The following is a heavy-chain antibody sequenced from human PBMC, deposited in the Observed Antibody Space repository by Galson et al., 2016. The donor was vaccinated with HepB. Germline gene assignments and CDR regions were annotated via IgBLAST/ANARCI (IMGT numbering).Heavy chain of an antibody. CDR2: VWYDGSKG. CDR3: ARTIGFRVDC. J-gene: IGHJ4*02. CDR1: GYIFSSHG. V-gene: IGHV3-33*01. Sequence: SLRLSCAASGYIFSSHGIHWVRQTPGKGLEWVAVVWYDGSKGYYAGSVKGRFTVSKDNPKNTAYLQMNSLRVEDTAVYYCARTIGFRVDCWGQGTLVTVSS.